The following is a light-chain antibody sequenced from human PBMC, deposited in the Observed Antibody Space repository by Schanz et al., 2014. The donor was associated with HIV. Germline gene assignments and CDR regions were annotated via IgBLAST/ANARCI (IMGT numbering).Light chain of an antibody. Sequence: EIVLTQSPATLSLSPGERATLSCRASQSVSSYLAWYQQKFGQAPRLLIYGASSRANGIPARFSGAGSGTDFTLTISSLQAEDVAVYYCQQRSNWPVTFGQGTRLEIK. V-gene: IGKV3-11*01. CDR1: QSVSSY. CDR3: QQRSNWPVT. J-gene: IGKJ5*01. CDR2: GAS.